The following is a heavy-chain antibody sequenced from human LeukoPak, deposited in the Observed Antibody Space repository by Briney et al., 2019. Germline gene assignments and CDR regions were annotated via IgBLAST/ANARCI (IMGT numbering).Heavy chain of an antibody. Sequence: GGSLRLSCAASGFTFSSYGMHWVRQAPGKGLEWVAFIRYDGSNKYYADSVKGRFTISRDNSKNTLYLQKNSLRAEDTAVYYCAKDRYSSSWETFDYWGQGTLVTVSS. J-gene: IGHJ4*02. D-gene: IGHD6-13*01. CDR1: GFTFSSYG. V-gene: IGHV3-30*02. CDR2: IRYDGSNK. CDR3: AKDRYSSSWETFDY.